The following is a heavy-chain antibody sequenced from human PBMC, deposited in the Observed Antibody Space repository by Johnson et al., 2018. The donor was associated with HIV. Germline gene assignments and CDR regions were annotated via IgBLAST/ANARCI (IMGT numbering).Heavy chain of an antibody. Sequence: MQLVESGGGVVRPGGSLRVSCEASGFTFDDYAMIWVRQPPGKGLEWVSGINWNGGSTGYADSVKGRSTISRDNAKNALYLQMNSLRAEDTALYYCVRVAYYYDSSGYSAFDIWGQGTMVTVSS. V-gene: IGHV3-20*04. J-gene: IGHJ3*02. D-gene: IGHD3-22*01. CDR3: VRVAYYYDSSGYSAFDI. CDR2: INWNGGST. CDR1: GFTFDDYA.